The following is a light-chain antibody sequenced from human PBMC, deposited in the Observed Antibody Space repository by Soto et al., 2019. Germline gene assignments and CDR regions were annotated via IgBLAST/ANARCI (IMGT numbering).Light chain of an antibody. V-gene: IGKV3-20*01. CDR2: GAS. Sequence: PGERATRSCRASQSVRSNYLAWYQQKPGQAPRLLIYGASSRATDIPDRFSGSGSGTDFTLTISRLEPEDFAVYYCQQXGSSITFGQGTRLEIK. J-gene: IGKJ5*01. CDR1: QSVRSNY. CDR3: QQXGSSIT.